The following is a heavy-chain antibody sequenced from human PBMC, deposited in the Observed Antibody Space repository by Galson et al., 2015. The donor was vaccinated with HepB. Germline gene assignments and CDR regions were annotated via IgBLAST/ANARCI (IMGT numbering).Heavy chain of an antibody. J-gene: IGHJ4*02. CDR3: ARDPHSRTGLVLNFDY. D-gene: IGHD5-18*01. V-gene: IGHV3-30-3*01. CDR2: ISNDGSTK. Sequence: SLRLSCAASGFTFSNAWMSWVRQAPGKGLEWVAVISNDGSTKYYADSVKGRFTISRDNAKDTLYLQMNSLRPEDTAMYYCARDPHSRTGLVLNFDYWGQGTLVTVSS. CDR1: GFTFSNAW.